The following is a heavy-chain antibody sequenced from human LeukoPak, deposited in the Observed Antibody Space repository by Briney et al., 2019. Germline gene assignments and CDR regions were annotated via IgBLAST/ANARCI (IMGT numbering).Heavy chain of an antibody. D-gene: IGHD3-10*01. CDR3: ARGGGLWFGEFWSH. CDR2: ISWNSGSI. CDR1: GFTFDDYA. Sequence: PGGSLRLSCAASGFTFDDYAMHWVRQAPGKGLEWVSGISWNSGSIGYADSVKGRFTISRDNAKNSLYLQMNNLRAEDTAVYYCARGGGLWFGEFWSHWGQGTLVTVSS. J-gene: IGHJ4*02. V-gene: IGHV3-9*01.